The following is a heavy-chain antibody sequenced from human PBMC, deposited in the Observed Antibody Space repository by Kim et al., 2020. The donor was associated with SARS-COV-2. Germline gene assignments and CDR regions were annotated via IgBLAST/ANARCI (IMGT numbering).Heavy chain of an antibody. CDR1: GFTFSSYG. J-gene: IGHJ4*02. V-gene: IGHV3-33*01. CDR3: ARDRIRWELPDI. Sequence: GGSLRLSCAASGFTFSSYGMHWVRQAPGKGLEWVAVIWYDGSNKYYADSVKGRFTISRDNSKNTLYLQMNSLRAEDTAVYYCARDRIRWELPDIWGQGTLVTVSS. CDR2: IWYDGSNK. D-gene: IGHD1-26*01.